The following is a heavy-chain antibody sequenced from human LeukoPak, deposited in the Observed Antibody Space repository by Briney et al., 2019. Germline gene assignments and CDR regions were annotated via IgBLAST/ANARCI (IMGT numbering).Heavy chain of an antibody. CDR3: ARDLSLRKPDEIGP. V-gene: IGHV1-2*02. CDR1: GYTFTGYY. Sequence: GASVKVSCKASGYTFTGYYMHWVRQAPGQGLEWMGWINPNSGGTNYAQKFQGRVTMTRDTSISTAYMELSRLRSDDTAVYYCARDLSLRKPDEIGPWGQGTLVTVSS. D-gene: IGHD5/OR15-5a*01. CDR2: INPNSGGT. J-gene: IGHJ5*02.